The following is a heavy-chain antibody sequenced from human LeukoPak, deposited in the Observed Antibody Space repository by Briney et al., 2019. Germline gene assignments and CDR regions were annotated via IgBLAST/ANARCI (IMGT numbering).Heavy chain of an antibody. CDR3: ARDHVAGNLH. J-gene: IGHJ4*02. V-gene: IGHV1-2*02. CDR2: INPNSGGT. CDR1: GYTFTGYY. Sequence: ASVKVSCKASGYTFTGYYMHWVRQAPGQGLEWMGWINPNSGGTNYAQKFQGRVTMTRDMSTSTVYMELSSLRSEDTAVYYCARDHVAGNLHWGQGTLVTVSS. D-gene: IGHD6-19*01.